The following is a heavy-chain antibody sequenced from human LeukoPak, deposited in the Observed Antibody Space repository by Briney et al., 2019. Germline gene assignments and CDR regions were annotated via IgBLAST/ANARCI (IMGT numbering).Heavy chain of an antibody. CDR2: IDTSSTTM. CDR3: ARDNWVDC. V-gene: IGHV3-48*04. Sequence: GGSLRLSCAASGLTFSKYSMTWVRQAPGKGLEWVSFIDTSSTTMYYTDSVKGRFTISRDNAKNSPYQQMNSLKVEDTAIYYCARDNWVDCWGQGTLVTVSS. CDR1: GLTFSKYS. J-gene: IGHJ5*01.